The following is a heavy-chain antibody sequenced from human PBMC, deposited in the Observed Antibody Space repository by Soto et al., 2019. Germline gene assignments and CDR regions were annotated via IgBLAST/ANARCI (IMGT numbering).Heavy chain of an antibody. V-gene: IGHV1-2*02. CDR1: GSTFSDCY. CDR2: INPNSGGT. CDR3: AREPATAKPEGVDF. J-gene: IGHJ4*02. Sequence: ASAKVSCKSSGSTFSDCYMHWGRRAPGQGLEWMGWINPNSGGTKYAPKFQGGVTMTRDTSITTAYMELSRLRSGDTAVYYCAREPATAKPEGVDFWGQGTLVTVSS. D-gene: IGHD1-1*01.